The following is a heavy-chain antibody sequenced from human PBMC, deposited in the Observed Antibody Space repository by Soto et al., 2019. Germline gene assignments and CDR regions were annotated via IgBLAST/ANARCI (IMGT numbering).Heavy chain of an antibody. CDR2: IWYDGSNK. CDR3: ARDGGSYCSGGSCYSFQH. V-gene: IGHV3-33*01. CDR1: GFTFSSYG. D-gene: IGHD2-15*01. Sequence: QVQLVESGGGVVQPGRSLRLSCAASGFTFSSYGMHWVRQAPGKGLEWVAVIWYDGSNKYYADSVKGRFTISRDNSKNTXSLQMNSLRAEDTAVYYCARDGGSYCSGGSCYSFQHWGQGTLVTVSS. J-gene: IGHJ1*01.